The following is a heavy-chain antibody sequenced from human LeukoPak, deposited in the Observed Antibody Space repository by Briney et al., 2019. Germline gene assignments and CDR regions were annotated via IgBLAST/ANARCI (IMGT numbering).Heavy chain of an antibody. Sequence: PSETLSLTCTVSGASFSSSTYYWGWIRQPPGKGLEWIGSIYYSGSTYYNPSLKSRVTMSVDTSKNQFSLKLSSVTAADTAVYYCARHAGGISATGTRPFDYWGQGTLVAVSS. CDR2: IYYSGST. J-gene: IGHJ4*02. CDR1: GASFSSSTYY. CDR3: ARHAGGISATGTRPFDY. D-gene: IGHD6-13*01. V-gene: IGHV4-39*01.